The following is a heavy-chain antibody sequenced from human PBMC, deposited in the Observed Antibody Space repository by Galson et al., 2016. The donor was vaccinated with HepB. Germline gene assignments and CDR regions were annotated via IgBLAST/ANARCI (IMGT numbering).Heavy chain of an antibody. CDR2: YDPEDGET. CDR3: AAHRIGVVREAFDI. J-gene: IGHJ3*02. CDR1: GNTLSELS. Sequence: SVKVSCKVSGNTLSELSMHWVRQAPGKGLEWMGGYDPEDGETIYAQKFQGRVTMTEDSSTDTAYMELSSLRSEDTARYYCAAHRIGVVREAFDIWGQGTMVTVSS. D-gene: IGHD3-3*01. V-gene: IGHV1-24*01.